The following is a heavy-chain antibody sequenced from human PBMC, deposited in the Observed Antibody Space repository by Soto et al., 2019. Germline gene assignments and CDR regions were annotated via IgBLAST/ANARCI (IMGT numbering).Heavy chain of an antibody. CDR3: AREALDSLSGYYGSGSYRNWFDP. CDR1: GGTFSSYA. J-gene: IGHJ5*02. D-gene: IGHD3-10*01. Sequence: ASVKVSCKASGGTFSSYAISWVRQAPGQGLEWMGGIIPIFGTANYAQKFQGRVTITADESTSTAYMELSSLRSEDTAVYYCAREALDSLSGYYGSGSYRNWFDPWGQGTLVTVSS. V-gene: IGHV1-69*13. CDR2: IIPIFGTA.